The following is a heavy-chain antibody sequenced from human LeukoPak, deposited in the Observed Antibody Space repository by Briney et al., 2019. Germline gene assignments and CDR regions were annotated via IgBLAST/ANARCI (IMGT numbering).Heavy chain of an antibody. CDR1: GFTFSDYT. CDR2: ISSGSSYI. V-gene: IGHV3-21*04. D-gene: IGHD1-7*01. CDR3: AKDLGWNYPFDY. Sequence: GGSLRLSCAASGFTFSDYTMSWVRQAPGKGLEWVSSISSGSSYIYYADSVKGRFTISRDNAKISVYLQMNSLRAEDTAVYYCAKDLGWNYPFDYWGQGTLVTVSS. J-gene: IGHJ4*02.